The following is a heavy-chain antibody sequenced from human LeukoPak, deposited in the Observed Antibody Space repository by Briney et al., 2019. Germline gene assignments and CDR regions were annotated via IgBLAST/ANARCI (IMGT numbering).Heavy chain of an antibody. Sequence: GGSLRLSCAASGFTFSGYSMNWVRQVPGKGLGWVSGVNPDGSGTIYADSVKGRFAISRDNARSTLYLQMTSLRVEDTAVYYCTSLTRSVAWDYWGQGTLVTVSS. CDR3: TSLTRSVAWDY. J-gene: IGHJ4*02. CDR1: GFTFSGYS. CDR2: VNPDGSGT. V-gene: IGHV3-74*01. D-gene: IGHD6-19*01.